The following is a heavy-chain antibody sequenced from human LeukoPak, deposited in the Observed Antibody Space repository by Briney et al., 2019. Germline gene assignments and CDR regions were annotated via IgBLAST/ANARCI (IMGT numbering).Heavy chain of an antibody. Sequence: SVKVSCKASGDTFSNYGLSWVRQAPGQGLEWMGRIMPISGIANYAQKFQDRVTINTDESTSTVYMELNSLRSEDTAVYYCARDLYYYDSGGPEYWGQGTLVSVSS. CDR2: IMPISGIA. V-gene: IGHV1-69*05. CDR1: GDTFSNYG. D-gene: IGHD3-22*01. CDR3: ARDLYYYDSGGPEY. J-gene: IGHJ4*02.